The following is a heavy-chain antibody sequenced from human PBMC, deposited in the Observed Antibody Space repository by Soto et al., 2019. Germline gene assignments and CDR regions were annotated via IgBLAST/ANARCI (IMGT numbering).Heavy chain of an antibody. CDR2: IWHDGTNK. J-gene: IGHJ4*02. D-gene: IGHD4-17*01. CDR3: TRPALLVTTFDY. Sequence: QEQLVESGGGVVQPGRSLRLSCAASGFTFSDYAMHWVRQAPGKGLEWVAVIWHDGTNKYYADYVKGRFTISRDNSKNTLFLQMDSLRAEDTAVYYCTRPALLVTTFDYWGQGILVTVSS. CDR1: GFTFSDYA. V-gene: IGHV3-33*01.